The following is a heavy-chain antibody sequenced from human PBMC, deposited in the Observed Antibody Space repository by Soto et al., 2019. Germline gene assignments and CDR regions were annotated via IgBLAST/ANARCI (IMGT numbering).Heavy chain of an antibody. CDR3: ARDPARGIYCSGGSCYSWRLDY. Sequence: ASGCTIRDHVVHRISQPQSKGLEWVAVIWYDGSNKYYADSVKGRFTISRDNSKNTLYLQMNSLRAEDTAVYYCARDPARGIYCSGGSCYSWRLDYWGQGTLVTVSS. CDR1: GCTIRDHV. J-gene: IGHJ4*02. V-gene: IGHV3-33*08. D-gene: IGHD2-15*01. CDR2: IWYDGSNK.